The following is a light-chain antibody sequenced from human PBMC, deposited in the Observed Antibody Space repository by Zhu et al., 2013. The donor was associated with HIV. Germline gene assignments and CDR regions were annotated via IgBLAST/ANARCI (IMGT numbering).Light chain of an antibody. CDR3: QQYDSLPYS. CDR2: DAS. J-gene: IGKJ2*03. Sequence: DIQMTQSPSSLSASVGDRVIITCQASQDISNYLNWYQQKPGKAPKLLIYDASNLETGVPSRFSGSGSGTDFTFTISSLQPEDIATYYCQQYDSLPYSFGQGTKLEIK. CDR1: QDISNY. V-gene: IGKV1-33*01.